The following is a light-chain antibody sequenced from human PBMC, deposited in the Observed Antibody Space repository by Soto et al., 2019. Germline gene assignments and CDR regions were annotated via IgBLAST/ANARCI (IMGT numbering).Light chain of an antibody. J-gene: IGLJ2*01. CDR1: SSNIGSNT. CDR3: AAWDDSLRVVV. V-gene: IGLV1-44*01. Sequence: VLTQPPSASGTPGQRVTISCSGSSSNIGSNTVNWYQQVPGMAPKLLIYSDSQRPSGVPDRFSGSESGTSVSLAISGLQSEDEADYYCAAWDDSLRVVVFGGGTKVTVL. CDR2: SDS.